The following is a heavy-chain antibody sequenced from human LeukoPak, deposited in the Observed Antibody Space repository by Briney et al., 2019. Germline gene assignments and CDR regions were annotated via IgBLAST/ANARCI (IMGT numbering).Heavy chain of an antibody. V-gene: IGHV4-34*01. CDR3: ARRTYYYDSSGYYSGAGYWFDP. CDR1: GGSFSGYY. D-gene: IGHD3-22*01. CDR2: IDHSGST. Sequence: PSETLSLTCAVYGGSFSGYYWSWIRQPPGKGLEWIGEIDHSGSTNYNPSLKSRVTISVDTSKNQFSLKLSFVTAADTAVYYCARRTYYYDSSGYYSGAGYWFDPWGQGTLVTVSS. J-gene: IGHJ5*02.